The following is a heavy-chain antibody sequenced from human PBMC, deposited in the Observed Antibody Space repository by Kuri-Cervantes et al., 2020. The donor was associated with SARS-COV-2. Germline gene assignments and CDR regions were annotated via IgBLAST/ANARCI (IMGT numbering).Heavy chain of an antibody. CDR3: ARDRRYDFWSGNQDY. J-gene: IGHJ4*02. Sequence: ASVKVSCNASGHTFTGYYMHWVRQAPGQGLEWMGWLNPNSGGTNYAQKLQGRVTMTRDTSISTAYMELSRLRSDDTAVYYCARDRRYDFWSGNQDYWGKGPLVTIS. CDR2: LNPNSGGT. V-gene: IGHV1-2*02. CDR1: GHTFTGYY. D-gene: IGHD3-3*01.